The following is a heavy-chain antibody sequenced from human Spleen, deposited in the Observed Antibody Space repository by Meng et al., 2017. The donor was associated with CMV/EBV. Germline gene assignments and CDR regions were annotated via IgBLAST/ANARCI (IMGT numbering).Heavy chain of an antibody. D-gene: IGHD3-22*01. Sequence: VESGGGGKKPGSSVKVSFKASGGTFSSYAISWVRQAPGQGLEWMGGIIPIFGTANYAQKFQGRVTITADESTSTAYMELSSLRSEDTAVYYCARGYYDTMGYFDYWGQGTLVTVSS. CDR2: IIPIFGTA. CDR1: GGTFSSYA. V-gene: IGHV1-69*01. J-gene: IGHJ4*02. CDR3: ARGYYDTMGYFDY.